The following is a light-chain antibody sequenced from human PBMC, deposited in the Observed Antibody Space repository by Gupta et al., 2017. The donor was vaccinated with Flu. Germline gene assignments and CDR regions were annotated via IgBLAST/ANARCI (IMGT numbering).Light chain of an antibody. CDR1: QDISNF. CDR2: GAS. CDR3: QQYVSYPLT. Sequence: IQMTHSPSSLSASVGDRVTITCRASQDISNFVAWFQQKPGKAPKALIYGASTLQSGVPSKFSGSGSGTDFTLSISSLQPEDFATYYCQQYVSYPLTFGQGTRLEI. J-gene: IGKJ5*01. V-gene: IGKV1-16*02.